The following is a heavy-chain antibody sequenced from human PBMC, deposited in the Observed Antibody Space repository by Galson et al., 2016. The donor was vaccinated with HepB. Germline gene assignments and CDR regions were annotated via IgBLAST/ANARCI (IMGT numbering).Heavy chain of an antibody. Sequence: SETLSLTCTLYGGSFSGYAWSWIRQSPEKGLEWIGEINHSGSTNYNPSLKSRVTISVDTSNDQLSLKLSSVTAADTAMYYCAREPSRNTILGVAFRSAFDIWGQGTMVTVSS. CDR3: AREPSRNTILGVAFRSAFDI. V-gene: IGHV4-34*01. CDR1: GGSFSGYA. D-gene: IGHD3-3*01. CDR2: INHSGST. J-gene: IGHJ3*02.